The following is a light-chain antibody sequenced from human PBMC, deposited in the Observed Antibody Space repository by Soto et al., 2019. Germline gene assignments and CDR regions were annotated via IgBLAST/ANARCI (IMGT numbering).Light chain of an antibody. CDR1: QSISSW. Sequence: DIQMTQSPSILSASLGDRVTITCRASQSISSWLAWYQQKPGKAPKLLIYEASNLQSGVPSRFSGSGSGTEFTLTVSGLQPDDFATYYCQQYKGYWTFGQGTKVDIK. CDR3: QQYKGYWT. CDR2: EAS. J-gene: IGKJ1*01. V-gene: IGKV1-5*03.